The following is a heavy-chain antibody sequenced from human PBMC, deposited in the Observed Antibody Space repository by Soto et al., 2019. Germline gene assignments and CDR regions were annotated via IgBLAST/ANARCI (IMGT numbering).Heavy chain of an antibody. J-gene: IGHJ5*02. Sequence: ASVKVSCKASGGTFSSYAISWVRQAPGQGLEWMGGIIPIFGTANYAQKFQGRVTITADESTSTAYLELSSLRSEDTAVYYCARRQVAVAGYNWFDPWGQGTLVTVSS. CDR2: IIPIFGTA. V-gene: IGHV1-69*13. CDR1: GGTFSSYA. D-gene: IGHD6-19*01. CDR3: ARRQVAVAGYNWFDP.